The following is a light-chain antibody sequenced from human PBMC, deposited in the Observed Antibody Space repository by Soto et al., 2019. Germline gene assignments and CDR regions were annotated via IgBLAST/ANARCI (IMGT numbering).Light chain of an antibody. Sequence: EVVLTQSPGTLSLSPGERATLSCRASQSVSGSYLTWYQQKPGQAPRRLIFGASSRASGTPDRFSGSGSGTDFTLTISRLEPEDFAVYCCQQYDTSSYTFGQGTKLEIK. V-gene: IGKV3-20*01. CDR1: QSVSGSY. J-gene: IGKJ2*01. CDR3: QQYDTSSYT. CDR2: GAS.